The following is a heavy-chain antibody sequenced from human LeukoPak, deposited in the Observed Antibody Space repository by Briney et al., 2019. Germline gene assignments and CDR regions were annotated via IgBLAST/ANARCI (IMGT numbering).Heavy chain of an antibody. CDR2: ISAYNGNT. CDR1: GYTFTSYG. Sequence: ASVKVSCKASGYTFTSYGISWVRQAPGQGLEWMGWISAYNGNTNYAQKLQGRVTMTTDTSASTAYMELRSLRSDDTAVYYCARGLYYYDSSGPLGWFDPWGQGTLVTVSS. J-gene: IGHJ5*02. CDR3: ARGLYYYDSSGPLGWFDP. V-gene: IGHV1-18*01. D-gene: IGHD3-22*01.